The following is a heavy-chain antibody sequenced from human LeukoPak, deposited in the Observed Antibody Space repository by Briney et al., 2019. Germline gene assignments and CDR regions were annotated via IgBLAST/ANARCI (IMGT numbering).Heavy chain of an antibody. CDR1: GFTFSNYA. V-gene: IGHV3-7*01. D-gene: IGHD3-10*01. CDR2: IKQDGSEK. J-gene: IGHJ4*02. CDR3: ARRYGSGSYIH. Sequence: GGSLRLSCAASGFTFSNYAMSWVRQAPGKGLEWVANIKQDGSEKYYVDSVKGRFTISRDNAKNSLYLQMNSLRAEDTAVYYCARRYGSGSYIHWGQGTLVTVSS.